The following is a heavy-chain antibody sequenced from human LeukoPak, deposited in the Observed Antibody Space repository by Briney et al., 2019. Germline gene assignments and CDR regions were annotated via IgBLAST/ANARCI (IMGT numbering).Heavy chain of an antibody. CDR2: IKEDGSEK. V-gene: IGHV3-7*01. CDR3: VTKDYFDY. J-gene: IGHJ4*02. CDR1: GFTFSSYW. Sequence: PGGSLRLSCAASGFTFSSYWMGWVRQAPGKGPEWVAHIKEDGSEKYYVDSVKGRFTMFRDNAKNTLYLQMNSLRAEDTAVYYCVTKDYFDYWGQGTLVTVSS.